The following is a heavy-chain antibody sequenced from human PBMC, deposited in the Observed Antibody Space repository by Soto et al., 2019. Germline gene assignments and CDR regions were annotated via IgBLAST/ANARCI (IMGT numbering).Heavy chain of an antibody. CDR2: IIPIFDTA. V-gene: IGHV1-69*12. Sequence: QVQLVQSGAEVKKPGSSVKVSCKTSGGTFSSYAISWVRQAPGQGLEWMGGIIPIFDTANYAQKFQGRVTITAADSTSTAYMELSSLRSEDTAVYYCARHDCIRPSCYYYYYYSMDVRGQGTTVTVSS. CDR3: ARHDCIRPSCYYYYYYSMDV. J-gene: IGHJ6*02. CDR1: GGTFSSYA. D-gene: IGHD2-2*01.